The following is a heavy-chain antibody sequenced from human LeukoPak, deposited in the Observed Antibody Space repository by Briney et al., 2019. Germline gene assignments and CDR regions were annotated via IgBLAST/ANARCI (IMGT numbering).Heavy chain of an antibody. V-gene: IGHV3-21*01. Sequence: GGSLRLSCAASGFTFSSYSMNLVRQAPGKGLEWVSSISSSSSYIYYADSVKGRFTISRDNAKNSLYLQMNSLRAEDTAVYYCARAEGYDLWSGPNDWGQGTLVTASS. CDR1: GFTFSSYS. D-gene: IGHD3-3*01. J-gene: IGHJ4*02. CDR2: ISSSSSYI. CDR3: ARAEGYDLWSGPND.